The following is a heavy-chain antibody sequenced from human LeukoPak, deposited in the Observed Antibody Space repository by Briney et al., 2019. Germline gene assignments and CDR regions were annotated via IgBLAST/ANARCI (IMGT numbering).Heavy chain of an antibody. CDR2: IATNTGIT. Sequence: AASVKVSCKASGYSFTNYALSWVRQAPGQGLEWMGWIATNTGITTYSQGFTGRFVFSLDTSVKTAYLQISSLKAEGTAIYYCAKVQGYCSSLSCYPHSWGQRTLVTVSS. CDR1: GYSFTNYA. D-gene: IGHD2-2*01. J-gene: IGHJ4*02. V-gene: IGHV7-4-1*02. CDR3: AKVQGYCSSLSCYPHS.